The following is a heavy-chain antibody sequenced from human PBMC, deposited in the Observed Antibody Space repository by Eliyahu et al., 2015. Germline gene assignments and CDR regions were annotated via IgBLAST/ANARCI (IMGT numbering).Heavy chain of an antibody. D-gene: IGHD3-3*01. CDR1: GGSISSSSYY. CDR2: IYYSGST. CDR3: ARLPPKDTIFGSPGEFDI. V-gene: IGHV4-39*01. Sequence: QLQLQESGPGLVKPSETLSLTCTVSGGSISSSSYYWGWIRQPPGKGLEWIGSIYYSGSTYYNPSLKSRVTISVDTSKNQFSLKLSSVTAADTAVYYCARLPPKDTIFGSPGEFDIWGQGTMVTVSS. J-gene: IGHJ3*02.